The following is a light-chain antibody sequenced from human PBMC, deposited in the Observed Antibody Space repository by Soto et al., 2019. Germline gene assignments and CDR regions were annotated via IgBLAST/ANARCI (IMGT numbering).Light chain of an antibody. V-gene: IGKV1-27*01. Sequence: DIQMTQSPSSLSASVGDRVTITCRASQGISNYLAWYQQQPGKVPKLLIYVASTFQSGVPSRFSGSGSGTDFTLTISSLQPEDVATYYCQTYNRPPCTFGQGTKVHIK. CDR1: QGISNY. J-gene: IGKJ1*01. CDR2: VAS. CDR3: QTYNRPPCT.